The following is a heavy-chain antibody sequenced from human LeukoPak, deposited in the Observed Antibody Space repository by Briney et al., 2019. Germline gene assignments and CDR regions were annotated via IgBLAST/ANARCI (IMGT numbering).Heavy chain of an antibody. CDR3: ARGRVFGVVQGAFDI. D-gene: IGHD3-3*01. CDR1: GGSFSGYY. Sequence: SETLSLTCAVYGGSFSGYYWSWIRQPPGKGLEWIGEINHSGSTNYNPSLKSRVTISVDTSKNRFSLKLSSVTAADTAVYYCARGRVFGVVQGAFDIWGQGTMVTVSS. CDR2: INHSGST. V-gene: IGHV4-34*01. J-gene: IGHJ3*02.